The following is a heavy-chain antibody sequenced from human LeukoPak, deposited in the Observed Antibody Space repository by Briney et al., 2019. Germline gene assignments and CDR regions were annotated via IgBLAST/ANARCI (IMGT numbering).Heavy chain of an antibody. CDR2: IYYTGST. J-gene: IGHJ4*02. Sequence: SETLSLTCGVSGGSISSYYWCWIRQPPGEGLQLIGYIYYTGSTNYNPSLKSRVTISVDTSRNQFSLKLSSVSAADTAAYYCARRSNRVGAPFYYDYWGQGTLVTVSS. CDR3: ARRSNRVGAPFYYDY. V-gene: IGHV4-59*01. CDR1: GGSISSYY. D-gene: IGHD1-26*01.